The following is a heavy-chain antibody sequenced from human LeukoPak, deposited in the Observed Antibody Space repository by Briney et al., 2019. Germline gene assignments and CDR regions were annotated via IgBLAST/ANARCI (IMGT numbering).Heavy chain of an antibody. CDR3: ARGSIGRFGELWKGFDY. Sequence: PGGSLRLSCAASGFTFSSYSMNWVRQAPGKGLEWVSSISSSSSYIYYADSVKGRFTISRDNAKNSLYLQMNSLRAEDTAVYYCARGSIGRFGELWKGFDYWGQGTLVTVSS. J-gene: IGHJ4*02. D-gene: IGHD3-10*01. CDR1: GFTFSSYS. V-gene: IGHV3-21*01. CDR2: ISSSSSYI.